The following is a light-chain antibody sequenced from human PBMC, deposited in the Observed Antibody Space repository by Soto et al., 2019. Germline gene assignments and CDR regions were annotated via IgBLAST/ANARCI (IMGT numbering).Light chain of an antibody. CDR2: GAS. CDR3: QQYDNSIT. Sequence: ELVLTQSPDTVSLSPGEPATLSCRASQSVNSNYLAWYQQKPGQAPRLLIYGASSRATGIPDRFSGSGSGTDFSLTISRLEPEDFAVFYCQQYDNSITFGQGTRLE. V-gene: IGKV3-20*01. J-gene: IGKJ5*01. CDR1: QSVNSNY.